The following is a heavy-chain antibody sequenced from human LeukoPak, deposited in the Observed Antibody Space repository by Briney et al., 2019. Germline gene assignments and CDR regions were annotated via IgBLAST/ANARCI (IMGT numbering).Heavy chain of an antibody. J-gene: IGHJ5*02. V-gene: IGHV1-18*01. D-gene: IGHD3-22*01. Sequence: ASVKVSCEASGYTFTSYGISWVRQAPGQGLEWMGWISAHNGNTHSAQKFQGRVTMTTETSTSTVYMEMRSLRSDDTAVYYCARDPYYHDNRGYRNNWCDPWGQGTLVTVSS. CDR1: GYTFTSYG. CDR2: ISAHNGNT. CDR3: ARDPYYHDNRGYRNNWCDP.